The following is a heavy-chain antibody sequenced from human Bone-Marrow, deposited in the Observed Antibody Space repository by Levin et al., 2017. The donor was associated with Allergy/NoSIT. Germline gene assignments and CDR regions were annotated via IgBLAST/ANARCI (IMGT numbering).Heavy chain of an antibody. CDR3: ARDRTNGILTNYGMDV. D-gene: IGHD3-9*01. V-gene: IGHV3-21*04. Sequence: GGSLRLSCAASGFNFSIYGMNWVRQAPGKGLEWVSSISSSSSNIYHADSLKGRFAISRDNAKNSLYLQMKSLRAEDTAVYYCARDRTNGILTNYGMDVWGQGTTVTVSS. J-gene: IGHJ6*02. CDR2: ISSSSSNI. CDR1: GFNFSIYG.